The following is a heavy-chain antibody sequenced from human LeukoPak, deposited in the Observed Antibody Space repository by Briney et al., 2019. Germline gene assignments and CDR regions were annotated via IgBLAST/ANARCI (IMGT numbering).Heavy chain of an antibody. J-gene: IGHJ4*02. D-gene: IGHD3-10*01. Sequence: SGPTLVKPTQTLTLTCTFSGFSLSTSGVGVGWIRQPPGKALDGLALIYWNDDKRYSPSLKSRLTITKDTSKNQVVLTMTNMDPVDTATYYCAHRSTMVRGVTFDYWGQGTLVTVSS. CDR2: IYWNDDK. CDR3: AHRSTMVRGVTFDY. CDR1: GFSLSTSGVG. V-gene: IGHV2-5*01.